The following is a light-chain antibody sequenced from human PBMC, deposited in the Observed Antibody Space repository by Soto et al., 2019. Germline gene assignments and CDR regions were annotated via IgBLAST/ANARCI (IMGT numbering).Light chain of an antibody. J-gene: IGKJ1*01. V-gene: IGKV3-15*01. CDR2: GAS. CDR1: QSVSSN. CDR3: PLYDNWWT. Sequence: EIVMTQSQATLSVSPGERATLSCRASQSVSSNVAWYQQKPGQAPRLLIYGASTRATGIPARFSGSGSGTEFTLTISGLQSGDFAVYYCPLYDNWWTCGRGTVVEIK.